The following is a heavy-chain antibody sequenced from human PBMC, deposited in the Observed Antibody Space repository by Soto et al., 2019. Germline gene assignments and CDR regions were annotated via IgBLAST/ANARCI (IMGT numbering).Heavy chain of an antibody. CDR2: ISSSGSTI. CDR3: ARVPLAARRHYYYYYGMDV. J-gene: IGHJ6*02. CDR1: GFTFSDYY. D-gene: IGHD6-6*01. V-gene: IGHV3-11*01. Sequence: QVQLVESGGGLVKPGGSPRLSCAASGFTFSDYYMSWIRQAPGKGLEWVSYISSSGSTIYYADSVKGRFTISRDNAKNSLYLQMNSLRAEDTAVYYCARVPLAARRHYYYYYGMDVWGQGTTVTVSS.